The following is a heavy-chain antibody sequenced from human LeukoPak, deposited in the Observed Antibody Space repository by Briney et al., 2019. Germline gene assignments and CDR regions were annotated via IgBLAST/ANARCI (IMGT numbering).Heavy chain of an antibody. D-gene: IGHD5-24*01. Sequence: SETLSLTCTVSGASVSGSAYYWGWIRQPPGKGLEWIGNVYYSGSTYYNESLESRVTISIDTSKNQFSLKLSSVTAADTAVYYCARVLWDGYNSDAFDIWGQGTMVTVSS. CDR2: VYYSGST. CDR3: ARVLWDGYNSDAFDI. CDR1: GASVSGSAYY. V-gene: IGHV4-39*07. J-gene: IGHJ3*02.